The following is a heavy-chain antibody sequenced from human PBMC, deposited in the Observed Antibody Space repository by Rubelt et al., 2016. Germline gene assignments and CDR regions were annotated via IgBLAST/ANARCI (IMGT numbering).Heavy chain of an antibody. CDR2: INHIGTP. CDR3: ARGRAYRNDY. Sequence: QVQLQQWGAGLLKPSETLSLTCAVYGGSFSGYYWSWIRQPPGKGLEWIGEINHIGTPNYNPSLKSRVTISVYTAKTQFSLKLSSVTAADTAVYYCARGRAYRNDYWGQGTLVTVSS. CDR1: GGSFSGYY. J-gene: IGHJ4*02. V-gene: IGHV4-34*01. D-gene: IGHD4-11*01.